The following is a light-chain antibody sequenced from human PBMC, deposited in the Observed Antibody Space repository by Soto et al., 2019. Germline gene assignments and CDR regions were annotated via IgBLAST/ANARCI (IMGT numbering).Light chain of an antibody. CDR2: EVS. J-gene: IGLJ2*01. V-gene: IGLV2-14*01. CDR1: SSDVGGYNY. CDR3: SSYTSSSTLAV. Sequence: QSVLTQPASVSGSPGQSITISCTGTSSDVGGYNYVSWYQQHPGKAPKLMIYEVSNRTSGVSNRFSGSKSGNTASLTISGLKAEDEDDYYCSSYTSSSTLAVFGGGTKVTVL.